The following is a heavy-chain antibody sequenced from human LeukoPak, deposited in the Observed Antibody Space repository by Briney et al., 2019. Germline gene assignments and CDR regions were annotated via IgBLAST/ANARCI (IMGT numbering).Heavy chain of an antibody. CDR3: ASHSGYDSYFQH. CDR2: ISGSGGST. V-gene: IGHV3-23*01. D-gene: IGHD5-12*01. CDR1: GFTFSSYA. J-gene: IGHJ1*01. Sequence: GGSLRLSCAASGFTFSSYAMSWVRQAPGKGLEWVSAISGSGGSTYYADSVKGRFTISRDNAKNSLYLQMNSLRAEDTAVYYCASHSGYDSYFQHWGQGTLVTVSS.